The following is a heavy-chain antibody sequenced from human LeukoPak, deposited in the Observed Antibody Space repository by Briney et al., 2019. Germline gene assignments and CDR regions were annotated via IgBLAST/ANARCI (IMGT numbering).Heavy chain of an antibody. CDR1: GFTFSSHG. J-gene: IGHJ4*02. D-gene: IGHD3-22*01. Sequence: PGGSLRLSCAASGFTFSSHGMHWVRQAPGKGLEWVALISNDGSDKYYADFVKGRFTISRDNSRSTLYLQMNSLRAEDTAVYYCAKWFNYYDSSGYHWGQGTLVTVSS. V-gene: IGHV3-30*18. CDR2: ISNDGSDK. CDR3: AKWFNYYDSSGYH.